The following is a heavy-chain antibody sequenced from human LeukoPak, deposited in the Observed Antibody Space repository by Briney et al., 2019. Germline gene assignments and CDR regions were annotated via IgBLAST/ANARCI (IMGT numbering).Heavy chain of an antibody. CDR3: TTIRGFCSGRSCLGY. V-gene: IGHV3-15*01. D-gene: IGHD2-15*01. CDR1: GFTFSHAW. CDR2: IKSKIDGGTT. J-gene: IGHJ4*02. Sequence: GGSLRLSCAVSGFTFSHAWMSWVRQAPGKGLEWVGRIKSKIDGGTTDYGAPVKGRFTISRDDSKNTLYLQMNSLKSEDTAVYYCTTIRGFCSGRSCLGYWGQGTLVTGSS.